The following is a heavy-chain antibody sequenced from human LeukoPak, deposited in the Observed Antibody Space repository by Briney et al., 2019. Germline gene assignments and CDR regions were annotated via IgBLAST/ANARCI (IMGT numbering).Heavy chain of an antibody. D-gene: IGHD3-9*01. V-gene: IGHV1-24*01. J-gene: IGHJ4*02. CDR2: FDPEDGET. Sequence: GASVKVSCKASGYTFTGYYMHWVRQAPGKGLEWMGGFDPEDGETIYAQKFQGRVTMTEDTSTDTAYMELSSLRSEDTAVYYCATEIRPAAYYDILTGYLPPSFDYWGQGTLVTVSS. CDR3: ATEIRPAAYYDILTGYLPPSFDY. CDR1: GYTFTGYY.